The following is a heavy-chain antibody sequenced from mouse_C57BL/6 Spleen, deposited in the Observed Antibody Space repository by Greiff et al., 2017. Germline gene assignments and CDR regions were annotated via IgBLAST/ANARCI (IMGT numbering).Heavy chain of an antibody. CDR1: GFNIKDYY. CDR3: ARGWDEGYYAMDY. D-gene: IGHD4-1*01. CDR2: IDPEDGET. Sequence: VQLQQSGAELVKPGASVKLSCTASGFNIKDYYMHWVKQRTEQGLEWIGRIDPEDGETKYAPQFQGKATITADTSSNTAYLQLSSLTSEDTAVYYCARGWDEGYYAMDYWGQGTSVTVSS. J-gene: IGHJ4*01. V-gene: IGHV14-2*01.